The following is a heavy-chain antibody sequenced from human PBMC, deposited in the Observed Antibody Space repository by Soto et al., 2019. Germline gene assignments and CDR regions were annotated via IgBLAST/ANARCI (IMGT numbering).Heavy chain of an antibody. Sequence: SVKVSCKASGGTFSSYAISWVRQAPGQGLEWMGGIIPIFGTANYAQKFQGRVTITADESTSTAYMELSSLRSEDTAVYYCARAPYYYDSSGYYPYYFDYWGQGTLVTVSS. CDR1: GGTFSSYA. J-gene: IGHJ4*02. V-gene: IGHV1-69*13. D-gene: IGHD3-22*01. CDR2: IIPIFGTA. CDR3: ARAPYYYDSSGYYPYYFDY.